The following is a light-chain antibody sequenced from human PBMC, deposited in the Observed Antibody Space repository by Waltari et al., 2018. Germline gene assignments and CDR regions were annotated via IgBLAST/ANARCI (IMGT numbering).Light chain of an antibody. CDR1: QDISPY. CDR3: HQYDNFPPT. V-gene: IGKV1-33*01. Sequence: DIQMTQSPSSLSASVGDRVTITCQASQDISPYLNWFQQRPGKAPNLLIADISNLQPGVPSRFSGSGSGTDFTFTITSLQPEDIATYYCHQYDNFPPTFGGGTKVEI. CDR2: DIS. J-gene: IGKJ4*01.